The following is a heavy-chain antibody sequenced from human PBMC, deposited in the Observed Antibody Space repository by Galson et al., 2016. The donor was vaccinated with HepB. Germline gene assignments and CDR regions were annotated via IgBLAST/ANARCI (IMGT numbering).Heavy chain of an antibody. Sequence: SLRLSCAASGITFSRYWMHWVRQAPGKGLVWVSHIKNDGTTPNYADSVRGRFIISRDNAKNTLYLQMNSLRAEDTAVYYCARLSLVSAGTVDYWGQGTLVVVSS. D-gene: IGHD6-19*01. CDR3: ARLSLVSAGTVDY. V-gene: IGHV3-74*01. J-gene: IGHJ4*02. CDR1: GITFSRYW. CDR2: IKNDGTTP.